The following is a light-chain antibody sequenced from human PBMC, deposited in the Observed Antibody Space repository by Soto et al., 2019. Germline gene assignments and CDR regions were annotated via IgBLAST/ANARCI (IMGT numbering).Light chain of an antibody. CDR2: GNS. Sequence: QSVLTQPPSVSGAPGQRVTISCTGSSSNIGAGYDVHWYQQLPGTAPKLLIYGNSNRPSGVPDRFSGSKSGTSASLAITGLHAEDEADHYCRSYDSSSVVFVGGTQLTVL. V-gene: IGLV1-40*01. CDR1: SSNIGAGYD. CDR3: RSYDSSSVV. J-gene: IGLJ2*01.